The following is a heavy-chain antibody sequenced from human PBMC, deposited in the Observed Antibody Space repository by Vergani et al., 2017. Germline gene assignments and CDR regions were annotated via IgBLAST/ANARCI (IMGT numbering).Heavy chain of an antibody. Sequence: QVQLVQSGAEVKKPGASVKVSCKASGYPFTSYYMHWVRQAPGQGLEWMGIINPSGGSTSYAQKFQGRVTMTRDTSTSTVYMELSSLRSEDTAVYYCALATLGLSFDYWGQGTLVTVSS. CDR2: INPSGGST. J-gene: IGHJ4*02. D-gene: IGHD2/OR15-2a*01. CDR3: ALATLGLSFDY. V-gene: IGHV1-46*01. CDR1: GYPFTSYY.